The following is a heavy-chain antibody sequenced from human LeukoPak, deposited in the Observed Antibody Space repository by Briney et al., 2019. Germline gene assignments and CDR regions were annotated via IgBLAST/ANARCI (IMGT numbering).Heavy chain of an antibody. CDR1: GFTFSTYW. V-gene: IGHV3-7*01. J-gene: IGHJ4*02. Sequence: GGSLRLSCAASGFTFSTYWMSWVRQAPGKGLEWVANINQGGSEGYYVDSVKGRFTISRDDAKNSLYLQMNSLRAEDTAVYYCARAGRTASRDYWGQGTLVTVSS. D-gene: IGHD1-14*01. CDR2: INQGGSEG. CDR3: ARAGRTASRDY.